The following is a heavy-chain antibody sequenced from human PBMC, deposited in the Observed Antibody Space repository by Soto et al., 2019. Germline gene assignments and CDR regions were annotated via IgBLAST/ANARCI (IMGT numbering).Heavy chain of an antibody. V-gene: IGHV3-30-3*01. CDR2: ISYDGSNK. Sequence: PGGSLRLSCAASGFTFSSYAMHWVRQAPGKGLEWVAVISYDGSNKYHADSVKGRFTISRDNSKNTLYLQMNSLRAEDTAVYYCARDPETGGSYGWGQGTLVTVSS. D-gene: IGHD1-26*01. J-gene: IGHJ4*02. CDR1: GFTFSSYA. CDR3: ARDPETGGSYG.